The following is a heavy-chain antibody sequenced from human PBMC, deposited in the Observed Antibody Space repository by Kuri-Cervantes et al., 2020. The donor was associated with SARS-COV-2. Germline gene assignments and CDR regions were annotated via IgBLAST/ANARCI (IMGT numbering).Heavy chain of an antibody. J-gene: IGHJ4*02. Sequence: GESLKISCAASGFTFGNYAMSWVRQAPRKGLEWVSSISDRGGDTYYADSVKGRFTISRDNSKNTLYLQMNSLRAEDTAVYYRAKGRGNYYGSGSYDYWGQGTLVTVSS. CDR3: AKGRGNYYGSGSYDY. D-gene: IGHD3-10*01. CDR2: ISDRGGDT. V-gene: IGHV3-23*01. CDR1: GFTFGNYA.